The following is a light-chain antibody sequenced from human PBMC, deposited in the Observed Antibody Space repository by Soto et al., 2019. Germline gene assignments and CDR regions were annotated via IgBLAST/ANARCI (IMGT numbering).Light chain of an antibody. CDR1: QSLQYTDGDTY. J-gene: IGKJ2*02. Sequence: EVVMTQSPRSLPVTVGQPASISCGSSQSLQYTDGDTYVNWFQQRPGQSPRRLIYKVSNRDSGVSDRFSGSGSGTNFTLKISRVEAEDVGVYYCMQATQWPRTFGPGTKLEIK. V-gene: IGKV2-30*01. CDR3: MQATQWPRT. CDR2: KVS.